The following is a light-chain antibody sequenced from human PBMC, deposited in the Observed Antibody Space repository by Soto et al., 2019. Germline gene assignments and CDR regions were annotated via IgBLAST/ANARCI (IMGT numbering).Light chain of an antibody. V-gene: IGLV1-40*01. CDR1: SSNIGTGYD. J-gene: IGLJ1*01. CDR2: GNS. CDR3: QSYDSSLSGGV. Sequence: QAVVKQPPSVSGAPGQRVTISCTGSSSNIGTGYDIHWYQQVPGTAPKLLIYGNSNRPSGVPDRFSGSKSGTSASLAITGLQAEDEADYYCQSYDSSLSGGVFGTGTKLTVL.